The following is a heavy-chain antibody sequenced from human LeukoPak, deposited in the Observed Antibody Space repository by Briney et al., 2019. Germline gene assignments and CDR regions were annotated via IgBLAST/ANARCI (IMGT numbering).Heavy chain of an antibody. CDR1: GGSISSSSYY. Sequence: KPSETLSLTCTVSGGSISSSSYYWGWIRQPPGKGLEWIGSFYFSGSTYYNPSLKSRVTISVDTSKNQFSLKLSSVTPANTALYYVVIFRGFYSGRSCYLFDYWGQGTLVTVSS. CDR3: VIFRGFYSGRSCYLFDY. J-gene: IGHJ4*02. V-gene: IGHV4-39*01. D-gene: IGHD2-15*01. CDR2: FYFSGST.